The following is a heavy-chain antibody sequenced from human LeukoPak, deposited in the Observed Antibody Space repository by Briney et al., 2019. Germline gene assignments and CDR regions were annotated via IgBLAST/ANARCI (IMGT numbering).Heavy chain of an antibody. V-gene: IGHV4-38-2*02. CDR1: GYSIRSGYH. CDR2: INYSEKP. CDR3: AREHNYYYYMDV. J-gene: IGHJ6*03. Sequence: SETLSLTCSVSGYSIRSGYHWAWIRQPPGKGLEWIGSINYSEKPYYNPSLKSRVTISVDTSKNQFSLKLSSVTAADTAVYYCAREHNYYYYMDVWGKGTTVTISS.